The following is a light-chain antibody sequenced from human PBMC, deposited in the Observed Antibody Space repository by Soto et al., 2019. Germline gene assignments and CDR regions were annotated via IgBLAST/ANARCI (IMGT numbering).Light chain of an antibody. CDR2: DAS. CDR3: QQYGSFSPIT. Sequence: DIQMTQYPSTLSASVGDRVTITRRASRSISNWLAWYQQGPGIAPKLLIFDASILQSGVPSRFSGSGSGTEFTLSISRLQTDDFATYYCQQYGSFSPITFGGGTKVDIK. V-gene: IGKV1-5*01. J-gene: IGKJ4*01. CDR1: RSISNW.